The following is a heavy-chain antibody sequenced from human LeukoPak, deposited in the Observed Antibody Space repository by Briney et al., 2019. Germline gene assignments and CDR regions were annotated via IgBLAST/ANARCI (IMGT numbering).Heavy chain of an antibody. CDR3: ARVSKMATLNSPYYFDY. V-gene: IGHV1-2*02. D-gene: IGHD5-24*01. J-gene: IGHJ4*02. CDR2: INPNSGGT. Sequence: ASVKVSCKASGYTFTGYYMHWVRQAPGQGPEWMGWINPNSGGTNYAQKFQGRVTMTRDTSISTAYMELSRLRSDDTAVYYCARVSKMATLNSPYYFDYWGQGTLVTVSS. CDR1: GYTFTGYY.